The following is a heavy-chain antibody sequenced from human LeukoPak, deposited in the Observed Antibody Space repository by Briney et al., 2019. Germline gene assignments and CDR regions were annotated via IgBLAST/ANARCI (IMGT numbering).Heavy chain of an antibody. Sequence: SGTLSLTCTVSGGSISSYYWSWIRQPPGKGLEWIGYIYYSGSTNYNPSLKSRVTISVDTSKNQFSLKLSSVTAADTAVYYCARAYYGDLRYFDLWSRGTLVTVSS. CDR3: ARAYYGDLRYFDL. CDR2: IYYSGST. D-gene: IGHD4-17*01. CDR1: GGSISSYY. J-gene: IGHJ2*01. V-gene: IGHV4-59*01.